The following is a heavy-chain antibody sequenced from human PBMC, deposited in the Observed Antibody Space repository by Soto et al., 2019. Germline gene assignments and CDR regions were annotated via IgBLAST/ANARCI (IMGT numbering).Heavy chain of an antibody. CDR1: GFTFSSYS. CDR3: ASQPIFRVVTYAFDI. D-gene: IGHD3-3*01. Sequence: GALRLSCAASGFTFSSYSMNWVRQAPGKGLGWVSYISSSSSTIYYADSVKGRFTISRDNAKNSLYLQMNSLRDEDTAVYYCASQPIFRVVTYAFDIWGQGTMVTVSS. J-gene: IGHJ3*02. V-gene: IGHV3-48*02. CDR2: ISSSSSTI.